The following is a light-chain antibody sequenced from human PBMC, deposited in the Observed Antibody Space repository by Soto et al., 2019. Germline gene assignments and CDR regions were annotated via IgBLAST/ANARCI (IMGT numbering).Light chain of an antibody. CDR2: DTS. J-gene: IGKJ5*01. Sequence: EFVLTQSPGTLSLSPGERATLSCRASQSLTNSFIAWYQQRPGQAPRLLIYDTSSRASGIPDRFSGSGSGTDFTLTISSLEPEDFAVYYCQQRSSWITFGQGTRLEIK. V-gene: IGKV3D-20*02. CDR1: QSLTNSF. CDR3: QQRSSWIT.